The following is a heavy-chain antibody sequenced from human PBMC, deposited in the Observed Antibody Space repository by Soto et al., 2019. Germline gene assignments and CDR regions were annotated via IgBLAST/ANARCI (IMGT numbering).Heavy chain of an antibody. J-gene: IGHJ4*02. CDR3: ARGLLNRGNFDY. CDR1: SGSISSSNW. D-gene: IGHD1-26*01. Sequence: PSETLSLTCAVSSGSISSSNWWSWVRQPPGEGLEWIGEIYHSGSTNYNPSLKSRVTISVDKSKNQFSLKLSSVTAADTAVYYCARGLLNRGNFDYWGQGTLVTVSS. CDR2: IYHSGST. V-gene: IGHV4-4*02.